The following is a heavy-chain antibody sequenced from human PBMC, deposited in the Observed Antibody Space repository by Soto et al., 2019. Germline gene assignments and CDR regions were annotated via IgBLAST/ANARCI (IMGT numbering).Heavy chain of an antibody. CDR2: IIPIFGTA. CDR1: GGTFSSYA. D-gene: IGHD5-12*01. Sequence: SVKVSCKASGGTFSSYAISWVRQAPGQGLEWMGGIIPIFGTANYAQKFQGRVTITADESTSTAYMELSSLRSEDTAVYYCARDPRDGYNPLFDYWGQGTLVTVSS. V-gene: IGHV1-69*13. J-gene: IGHJ4*02. CDR3: ARDPRDGYNPLFDY.